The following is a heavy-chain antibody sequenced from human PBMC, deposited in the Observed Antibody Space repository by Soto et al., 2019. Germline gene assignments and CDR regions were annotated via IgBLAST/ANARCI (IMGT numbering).Heavy chain of an antibody. V-gene: IGHV3-21*01. CDR1: GFTFSSYA. Sequence: PGGSLRLSCAASGFTFSSYAMHWVRQAPGEGQGLRRGLEWVSSISSSSSYIYYADSVKGRFTISRDNAKNSLYLQMNSLRAEDTAVYYCARDPNIVGATHGGYYYYYGMDVWGQGTTVTVSS. CDR3: ARDPNIVGATHGGYYYYYGMDV. CDR2: ISSSSSYI. D-gene: IGHD1-26*01. J-gene: IGHJ6*02.